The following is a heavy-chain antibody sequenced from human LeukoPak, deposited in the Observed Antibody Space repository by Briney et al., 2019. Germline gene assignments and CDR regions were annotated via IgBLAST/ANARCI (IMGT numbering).Heavy chain of an antibody. J-gene: IGHJ3*02. V-gene: IGHV4-34*01. CDR3: ARQNIVVVVAATPGAFDI. CDR1: GESFSDYY. D-gene: IGHD2-15*01. CDR2: INHSRST. Sequence: PSETLSLTCAVYGESFSDYYWTWIRQPPGKGLEWIGEINHSRSTNYSPSLKSRVTMSLDTSKNQFSLRLSSVTAADTAIYYCARQNIVVVVAATPGAFDIWGQGTLVTVSS.